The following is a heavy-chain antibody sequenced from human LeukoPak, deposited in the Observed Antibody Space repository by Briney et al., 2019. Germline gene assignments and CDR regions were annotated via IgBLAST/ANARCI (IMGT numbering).Heavy chain of an antibody. D-gene: IGHD2-21*01. CDR2: INSDGSST. CDR1: GFTFSTYW. J-gene: IGHJ4*01. V-gene: IGHV3-74*01. Sequence: GGSLRLSCAGSGFTFSTYWMHWVRQVPGKGLVWVSRINSDGSSTSYADSVKGRLTISRDNIKNTLYLQMNSLTAEDTAVYYCTRGDYSFDYWGHGTLVTVSS. CDR3: TRGDYSFDY.